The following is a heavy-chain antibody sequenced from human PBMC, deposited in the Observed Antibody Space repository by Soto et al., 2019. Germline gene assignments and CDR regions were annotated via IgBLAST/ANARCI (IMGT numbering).Heavy chain of an antibody. J-gene: IGHJ6*02. V-gene: IGHV3-30*18. CDR2: ISYDESNR. D-gene: IGHD3-3*01. CDR1: GFSFSSYG. Sequence: QVQLVESGGGVVQPGRSLRLSCAASGFSFSSYGIHWVRQAPGKGLEWVAIISYDESNRWFADSVKGRFTISRDNSKSTVDLQMNSLRAEDTAVYYCAKDAGFWRAYGDYHMDVWGRGTTVTVSS. CDR3: AKDAGFWRAYGDYHMDV.